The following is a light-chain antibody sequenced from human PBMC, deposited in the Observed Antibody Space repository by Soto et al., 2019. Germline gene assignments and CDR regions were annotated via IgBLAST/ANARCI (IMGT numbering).Light chain of an antibody. CDR3: QQALHNPHT. Sequence: IVMTQSPLSLLVTPGEPASISFRSSQSLLHSKGYNYLHWYLQKPVQTPELMIYLGSNRASGAPDRSSGSELGTDITLKVSRVEAEDDGVYYGQQALHNPHTVGGGTKVEIK. CDR1: QSLLHSKGYNY. CDR2: LGS. V-gene: IGKV2-28*01. J-gene: IGKJ4*01.